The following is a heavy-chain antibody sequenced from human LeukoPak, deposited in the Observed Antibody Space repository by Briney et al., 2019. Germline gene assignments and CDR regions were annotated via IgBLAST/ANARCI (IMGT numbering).Heavy chain of an antibody. J-gene: IGHJ3*02. CDR1: GFTFSSYW. D-gene: IGHD3-9*01. CDR2: IKQDGSEK. V-gene: IGHV3-7*01. Sequence: PGGSLRLSCAASGFTFSSYWMSWVRQAPGKGLEWVANIKQDGSEKYYVDSVEGRLTISRDNAKNSLYLQMNSLRAEDTAVYYCARGGVLRYFDWLGGAFDIWGQGTMVTVSS. CDR3: ARGGVLRYFDWLGGAFDI.